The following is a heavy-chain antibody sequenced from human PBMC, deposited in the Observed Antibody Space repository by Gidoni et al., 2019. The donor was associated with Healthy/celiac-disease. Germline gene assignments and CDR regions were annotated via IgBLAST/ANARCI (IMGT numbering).Heavy chain of an antibody. J-gene: IGHJ1*01. CDR1: GGSFSGYY. CDR2: INHSGST. CDR3: ASKAYYYDRKYFQH. D-gene: IGHD3-22*01. V-gene: IGHV4-34*01. Sequence: QVQLQQWGAGLLKSSETLSLTCAVYGGSFSGYYWSWIRQPPGKGLEWIGEINHSGSTNYNPSLKSRVTISVDTSKNQFSLKLSSVTAADTAVYYCASKAYYYDRKYFQHWGQGTLVTVSS.